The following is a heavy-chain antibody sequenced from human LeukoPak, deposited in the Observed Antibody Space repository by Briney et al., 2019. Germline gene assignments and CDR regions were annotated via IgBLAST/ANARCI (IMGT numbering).Heavy chain of an antibody. V-gene: IGHV3-53*01. CDR1: GFTVSSNY. J-gene: IGHJ4*02. Sequence: GGSLTLSCAASGFTVSSNYMSWVRQAPGKGLEWVSATYSDGNTYYADSVKGRFTMSTDTSKNTLYLQLNSLRAEDTAMYYCAREPPSLLWFGSFDYWGQGALVTVSS. CDR2: TYSDGNT. D-gene: IGHD3-10*01. CDR3: AREPPSLLWFGSFDY.